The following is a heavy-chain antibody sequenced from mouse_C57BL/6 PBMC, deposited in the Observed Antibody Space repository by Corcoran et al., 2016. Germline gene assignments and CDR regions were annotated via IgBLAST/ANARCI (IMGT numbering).Heavy chain of an antibody. CDR2: INTYSGVP. CDR3: ARNYYYY. Sequence: QIQLVQSGPELKKPGETVKISCKASGYTFTTYGMSWVKQAPGKGLKWMGWINTYSGVPTYADDFKGRFAFSLETSASTAYLQINNLKNEDTATYFCARNYYYYWGQGTTLTVSS. J-gene: IGHJ2*01. CDR1: GYTFTTYG. V-gene: IGHV9-3*01.